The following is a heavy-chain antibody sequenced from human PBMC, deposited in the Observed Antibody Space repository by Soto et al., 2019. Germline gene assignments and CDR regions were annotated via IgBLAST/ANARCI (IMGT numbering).Heavy chain of an antibody. CDR1: GFTFSNYA. Sequence: WGSLRLSCGASGFTFSNYAMSWVRQAPGQGLEWVSAITGDGADTYHADSVKGRFTISRDNSMNTLYLQMNSLRAEDTAVYYCAKGSRTSRPYYFDYWGQGTLVTVSS. CDR3: AKGSRTSRPYYFDY. J-gene: IGHJ4*02. V-gene: IGHV3-23*01. CDR2: ITGDGADT. D-gene: IGHD2-2*01.